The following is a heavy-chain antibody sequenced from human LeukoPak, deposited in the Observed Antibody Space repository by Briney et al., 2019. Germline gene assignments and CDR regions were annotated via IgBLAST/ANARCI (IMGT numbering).Heavy chain of an antibody. CDR3: AREWKYCGATSCGYYFDY. CDR2: IIPIFGTA. V-gene: IGHV1-69*13. Sequence: SVKVSCKASGGTFSSYAISWVRQAPGQGLEWMGGIIPIFGTANYAQKFQGRVTITADESTSTAYMELSSLRSEDTAVYYCAREWKYCGATSCGYYFDYWGQGTLVTVSS. CDR1: GGTFSSYA. D-gene: IGHD2-2*01. J-gene: IGHJ4*02.